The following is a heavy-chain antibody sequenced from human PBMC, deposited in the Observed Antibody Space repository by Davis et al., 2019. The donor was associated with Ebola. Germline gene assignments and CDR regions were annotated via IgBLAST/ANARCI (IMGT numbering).Heavy chain of an antibody. CDR1: GFTFSSYA. CDR3: ARALNFDWSIYFDY. Sequence: PGGSLRLSCAASGFTFSSYAMSWVRQAPGKGLESVAVKSFDGSNVYYADSVEGRFTVSRDNSKSTLYLQMNSLRAEDTAVYYCARALNFDWSIYFDYWGQGTLVTVSS. D-gene: IGHD3-9*01. V-gene: IGHV3-30*04. J-gene: IGHJ4*02. CDR2: KSFDGSNV.